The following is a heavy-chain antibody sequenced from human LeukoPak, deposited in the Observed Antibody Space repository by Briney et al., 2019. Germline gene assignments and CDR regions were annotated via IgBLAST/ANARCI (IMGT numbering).Heavy chain of an antibody. Sequence: ASVKVSCKASGYTFTSHYMHWVRQAPGQGLEWMGIINPSGGSTSYAQKFQGRVTMTRDTSTSTVYMELSSLRSEDTAVYYCARKAWSGYYYDYWGQGTLVTVSS. V-gene: IGHV1-46*01. CDR1: GYTFTSHY. J-gene: IGHJ4*02. D-gene: IGHD3-22*01. CDR2: INPSGGST. CDR3: ARKAWSGYYYDY.